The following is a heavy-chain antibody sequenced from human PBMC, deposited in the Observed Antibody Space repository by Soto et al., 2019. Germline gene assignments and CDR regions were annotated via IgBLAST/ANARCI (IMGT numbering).Heavy chain of an antibody. J-gene: IGHJ6*02. CDR2: IDPSDSYT. Sequence: GESLKISCKGSGYSFTSSWISWVRQMPGKGLEWMGRIDPSDSYTNYSPSFQGHVTISADKSISTAYLQWSSLKASDTAMYYCAREGNLEYSSSSSGYYYYYYGMDVWGQGTTVTVSS. CDR1: GYSFTSSW. D-gene: IGHD6-6*01. CDR3: AREGNLEYSSSSSGYYYYYYGMDV. V-gene: IGHV5-10-1*01.